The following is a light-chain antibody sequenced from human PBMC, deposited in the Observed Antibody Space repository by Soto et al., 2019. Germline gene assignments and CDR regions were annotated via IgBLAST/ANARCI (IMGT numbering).Light chain of an antibody. CDR1: QSVSRSY. J-gene: IGKJ5*01. CDR3: HQYDSSPFT. Sequence: EIVLTQSPGTLSLSPGERATLSCRASQSVSRSYLAWYQQKPGQAPWLLIYGASRRASGVPDRYSGSGSGTDFTLTISGLEPEDFAVYYCHQYDSSPFTFGQGTRLDI. V-gene: IGKV3-20*01. CDR2: GAS.